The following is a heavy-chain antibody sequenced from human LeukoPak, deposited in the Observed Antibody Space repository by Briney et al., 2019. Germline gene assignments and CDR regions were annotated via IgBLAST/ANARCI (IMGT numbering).Heavy chain of an antibody. J-gene: IGHJ4*02. Sequence: ASVKVSCKASGYTFTSYDINWVRQATGQGLEWMGWMNPNSGNTGYAQKFQGRVTITRNTSISTAYMELSSLRSEDTAVYYCARFYYGSGTLDHWGQGTLVTVSS. CDR2: MNPNSGNT. CDR1: GYTFTSYD. CDR3: ARFYYGSGTLDH. D-gene: IGHD3-10*01. V-gene: IGHV1-8*03.